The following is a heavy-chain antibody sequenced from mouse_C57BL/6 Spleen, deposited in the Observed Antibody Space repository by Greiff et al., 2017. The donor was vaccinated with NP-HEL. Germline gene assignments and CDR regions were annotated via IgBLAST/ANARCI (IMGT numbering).Heavy chain of an antibody. CDR1: GYAFTNYL. J-gene: IGHJ3*01. V-gene: IGHV1-54*01. CDR3: AREDPWFAY. CDR2: INPGSGGT. Sequence: VQLQQSGAELVRPGTSVKVSCKASGYAFTNYLIEWVKQRPGQGLEWIGVINPGSGGTNYNEKFKGKATLTADKSSSTAYMQLSSLTSEDSAVYFCAREDPWFAYWGQGTLVTVSA.